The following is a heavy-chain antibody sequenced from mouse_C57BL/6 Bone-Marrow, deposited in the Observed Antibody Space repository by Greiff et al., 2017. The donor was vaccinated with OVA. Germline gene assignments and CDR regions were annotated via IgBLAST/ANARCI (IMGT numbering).Heavy chain of an antibody. CDR2: ISDGGSYT. J-gene: IGHJ3*01. Sequence: EVKVVESGGGLLKPGGSLKLSGAPSGFPFGAMAMSWVRQTPEKRLEWVATISDGGSYTYYPDNVKGRFTISRDNAKNNLYLQMSHLKSEDTAMYYCARLHITTVGFAYWGQGTLVTVSA. D-gene: IGHD1-1*01. V-gene: IGHV5-4*03. CDR1: GFPFGAMA. CDR3: ARLHITTVGFAY.